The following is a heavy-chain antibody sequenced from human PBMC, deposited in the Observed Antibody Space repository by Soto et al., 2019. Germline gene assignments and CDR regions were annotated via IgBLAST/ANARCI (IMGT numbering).Heavy chain of an antibody. Sequence: QVQLVESGGGVVQPGRSLRLSCAASGFTFSTYAMHWVRQAPGKGLEWMAVISYDGSVRYYADSLKGRFTISRDNSKNTLYLEMNSLRSGDTALYYCARQNSGWSYCFDYWGQGTLVTVSS. J-gene: IGHJ4*02. CDR2: ISYDGSVR. CDR3: ARQNSGWSYCFDY. CDR1: GFTFSTYA. V-gene: IGHV3-30-3*01. D-gene: IGHD6-19*01.